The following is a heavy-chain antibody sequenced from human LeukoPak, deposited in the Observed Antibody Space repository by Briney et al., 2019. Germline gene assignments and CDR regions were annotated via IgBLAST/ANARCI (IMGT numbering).Heavy chain of an antibody. D-gene: IGHD3-10*01. CDR3: ARVTCKYVRSFDY. CDR1: GGSFSGYY. J-gene: IGHJ4*02. V-gene: IGHV4-34*01. Sequence: SETLSLTCAVYGGSFSGYYWSWIRQPPGKGLEWIGEINHSGSTNYNPSLKSRVTISVDTSKNQFSLKLSSVTAADTAVYYCARVTCKYVRSFDYWGQGTLVTVSS. CDR2: INHSGST.